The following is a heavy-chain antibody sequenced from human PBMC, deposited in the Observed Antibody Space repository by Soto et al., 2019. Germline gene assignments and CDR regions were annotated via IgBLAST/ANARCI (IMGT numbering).Heavy chain of an antibody. D-gene: IGHD3-10*01. CDR2: IRSKAYGGTT. V-gene: IGHV3-49*05. Sequence: EVQLVESGGGLVKPGRSLRLSCTASGFTFGDYAMSWFRQAPGKGLEWVGFIRSKAYGGTTEYAASVKGRVTISRDDSKSIAYLQMNSLKTEDTAVYYCTRFHYYGSGSYPNYWGQGTLVTVSS. CDR1: GFTFGDYA. CDR3: TRFHYYGSGSYPNY. J-gene: IGHJ4*02.